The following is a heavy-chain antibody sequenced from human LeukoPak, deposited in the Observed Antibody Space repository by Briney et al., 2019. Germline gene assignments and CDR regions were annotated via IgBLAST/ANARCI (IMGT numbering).Heavy chain of an antibody. CDR3: AKDINSGSYYFDY. J-gene: IGHJ4*02. V-gene: IGHV3-23*01. D-gene: IGHD1-26*01. Sequence: GGSLRLSCEASGFTLRDYAMNWVRQPPGKGLEWVSAISRSGGSTYYADSVKGRFTISRDNSKNTLYLQMSSLSPQDTAVYYCAKDINSGSYYFDYWGQGTLVTVSS. CDR2: ISRSGGST. CDR1: GFTLRDYA.